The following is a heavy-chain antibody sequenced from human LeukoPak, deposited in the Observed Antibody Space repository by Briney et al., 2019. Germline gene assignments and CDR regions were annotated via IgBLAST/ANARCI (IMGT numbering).Heavy chain of an antibody. CDR2: IYYSGST. J-gene: IGHJ3*02. Sequence: PSETLSLTCTVSGGSISSGDYYWSWIRQPPGKGLEWIGYIYYSGSTYYNPSLKSRVTISVDTSKNQFSLKLSSVTAADTAVYYCARVRGLPLGDFWSGYPSAFDIWGQGTMVTVSS. D-gene: IGHD3-3*01. V-gene: IGHV4-30-4*02. CDR1: GGSISSGDYY. CDR3: ARVRGLPLGDFWSGYPSAFDI.